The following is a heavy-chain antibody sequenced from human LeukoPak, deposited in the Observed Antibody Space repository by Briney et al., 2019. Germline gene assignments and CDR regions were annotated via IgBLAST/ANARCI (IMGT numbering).Heavy chain of an antibody. CDR2: IYYSGGT. D-gene: IGHD3-10*01. CDR3: ARQSREGSGSYYKGGDAFDI. Sequence: SETLSLTCTVSGGSISSSSYYWGWIRQPPGKGLEWIGSIYYSGGTNYNPSLKSRVTISVDTSKNQFSLKLSSVTAADTAVYYCARQSREGSGSYYKGGDAFDIWGQGTMVTVSS. V-gene: IGHV4-39*01. J-gene: IGHJ3*02. CDR1: GGSISSSSYY.